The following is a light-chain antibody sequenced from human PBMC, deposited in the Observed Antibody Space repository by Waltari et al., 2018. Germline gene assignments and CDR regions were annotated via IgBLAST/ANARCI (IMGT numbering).Light chain of an antibody. Sequence: QSVLTQPPSMSGTPGQSVTISCSGSSSNIGNNYVCWYQQLPGTAPKLLIYNSDQGPSGVPDRLYGSTSGTSASLAISGLRSEDDGDYYCAAWDDSVTGEVFGGGTRLTVL. CDR2: NSD. V-gene: IGLV1-47*01. CDR1: SSNIGNNY. CDR3: AAWDDSVTGEV. J-gene: IGLJ3*02.